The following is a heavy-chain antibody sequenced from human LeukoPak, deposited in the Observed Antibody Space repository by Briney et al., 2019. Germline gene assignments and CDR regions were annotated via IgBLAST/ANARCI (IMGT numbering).Heavy chain of an antibody. Sequence: GGSLRLSCAASGFTFSRYWMSWVRQAPGKGLEWVANIKEDGSEKSYVDSVKGRFTISRDNAKNSLYLQMNTLRAEDTAVYYCARGPAYCGADCYSYFVSWGQGTLVTVSS. D-gene: IGHD2-21*02. CDR3: ARGPAYCGADCYSYFVS. CDR1: GFTFSRYW. J-gene: IGHJ4*02. CDR2: IKEDGSEK. V-gene: IGHV3-7*04.